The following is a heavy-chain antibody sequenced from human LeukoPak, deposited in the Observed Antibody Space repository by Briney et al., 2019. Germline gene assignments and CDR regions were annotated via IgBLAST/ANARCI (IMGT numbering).Heavy chain of an antibody. V-gene: IGHV5-51*01. J-gene: IGHJ6*03. CDR2: IYPGDSDT. CDR3: ARHRGEWLRLDYYYYYMDV. Sequence: GESLKISCKGSGYSFTSYWIGWVRQLPGKGLEWMGIIYPGDSDTRYSPSFQGQVTISADKSISTAYLQWSSLKASDTAMYYCARHRGEWLRLDYYYYYMDVWGKGTTVTVSS. CDR1: GYSFTSYW. D-gene: IGHD5-12*01.